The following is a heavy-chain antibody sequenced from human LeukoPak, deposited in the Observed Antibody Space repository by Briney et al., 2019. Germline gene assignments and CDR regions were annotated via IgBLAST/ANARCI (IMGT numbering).Heavy chain of an antibody. CDR1: GGSISRYY. CDR3: ARDSGTTAEVKFDP. D-gene: IGHD3-10*01. V-gene: IGHV4-4*07. CDR2: IYGSGGT. J-gene: IGHJ5*02. Sequence: SETLSLTCTVSGGSISRYYWSWIRQPAGKGLQWIGRIYGSGGTTYNPSLKSRLTMSVDTSKNQFSLKLSSMTAADTAIYCARDSGTTAEVKFDPWGQGILVTVSS.